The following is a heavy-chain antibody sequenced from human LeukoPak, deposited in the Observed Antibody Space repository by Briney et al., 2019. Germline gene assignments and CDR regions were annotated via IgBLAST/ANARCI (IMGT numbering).Heavy chain of an antibody. J-gene: IGHJ3*02. Sequence: GGSLRLSCAASGFTVSRNYMNWVRQAPGKGLEWVSVIYSGGSTDYADSVKGRFTISRDNSKNTLYLQMSSLRAEDTAVYYCARRALTLYHAFDIWGQGTTVTVSS. CDR1: GFTVSRNY. V-gene: IGHV3-66*02. CDR2: IYSGGST. CDR3: ARRALTLYHAFDI.